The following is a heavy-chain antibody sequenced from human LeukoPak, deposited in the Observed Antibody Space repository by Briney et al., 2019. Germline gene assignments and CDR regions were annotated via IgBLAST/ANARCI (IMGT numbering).Heavy chain of an antibody. V-gene: IGHV3-53*01. CDR3: ARGRFSGPDDY. Sequence: GGSLRLSCAVSEFSVSSNYMNWVRQAPGKGLEWVSVVYSGGATYYADSVRGRFTISRDNSKNMVSLQMTSLRAEDTAVYYCARGRFSGPDDYWGQGTLVTVSS. D-gene: IGHD6-19*01. CDR2: VYSGGAT. CDR1: EFSVSSNY. J-gene: IGHJ4*02.